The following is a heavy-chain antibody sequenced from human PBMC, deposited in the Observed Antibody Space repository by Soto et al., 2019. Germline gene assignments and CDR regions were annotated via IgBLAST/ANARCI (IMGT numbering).Heavy chain of an antibody. Sequence: SGGSLRLSCLASGFIFRSYAMRWVRQAPGKGLEWVAVITYDGANGYYADSVRGRFAISRDNSKSTLFLQMNSLRPEDTAVYYCARAFSGSYPNFDYWGQGTLVTVSS. J-gene: IGHJ4*02. V-gene: IGHV3-30*09. D-gene: IGHD1-26*01. CDR2: ITYDGANG. CDR1: GFIFRSYA. CDR3: ARAFSGSYPNFDY.